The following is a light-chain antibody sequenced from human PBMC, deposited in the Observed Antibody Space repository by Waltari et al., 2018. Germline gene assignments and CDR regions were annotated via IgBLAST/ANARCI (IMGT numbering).Light chain of an antibody. CDR2: AAS. CDR3: QQYNNWSPMYT. Sequence: EIVMTQSPATLSVSPGERVTLSCRASQSVSSNLAWYQQKPGQAPRVLIYAASTRATGFPARFSGSGSGTEFTLIISSLQSEDFGVYYCQQYNNWSPMYTFGQGTKLEI. V-gene: IGKV3D-15*01. J-gene: IGKJ2*01. CDR1: QSVSSN.